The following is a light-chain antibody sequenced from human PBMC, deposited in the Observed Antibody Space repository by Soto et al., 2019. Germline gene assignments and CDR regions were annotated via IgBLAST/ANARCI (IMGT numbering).Light chain of an antibody. CDR1: QSISSW. Sequence: DIQMTQSPSTLSASVGDRVTITCRASQSISSWLAWYQQKPGKAPKLLIYDASSLESEVPSRFSGSGSGTEFTLTIRSLQPDDFATYYCQQYNSYSYTFGQGTKLQIK. CDR3: QQYNSYSYT. V-gene: IGKV1-5*01. CDR2: DAS. J-gene: IGKJ2*01.